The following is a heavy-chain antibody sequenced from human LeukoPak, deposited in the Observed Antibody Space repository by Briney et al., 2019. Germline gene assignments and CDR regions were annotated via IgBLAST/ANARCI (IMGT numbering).Heavy chain of an antibody. D-gene: IGHD5-12*01. CDR3: AREGGRTSGYDTSDAFDI. CDR1: GGTFSSYA. J-gene: IGHJ3*02. CDR2: VIPIFGTA. Sequence: SVKVSCKASGGTFSSYAISWVRQAPGQGLEWMGGVIPIFGTANYAQKFQGRVTITADESTSTAYMELSSLRSEDTAVYYCAREGGRTSGYDTSDAFDIWGQGTMVTVSS. V-gene: IGHV1-69*13.